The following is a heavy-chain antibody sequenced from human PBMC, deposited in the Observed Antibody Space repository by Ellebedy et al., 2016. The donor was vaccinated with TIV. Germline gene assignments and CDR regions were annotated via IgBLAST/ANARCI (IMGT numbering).Heavy chain of an antibody. D-gene: IGHD3-10*01. J-gene: IGHJ6*02. CDR1: GGTFSSYA. CDR2: IIPILGIA. V-gene: IGHV1-69*04. Sequence: ASVKVSXKASGGTFSSYAISWVRQAPGQGLEWMGRIIPILGIANYAQKFQGRVTITADKSTSTAYMELSSLRSEDTAVYYCAGKSGSYTYYYYGMDVWGQGTTVTVSS. CDR3: AGKSGSYTYYYYGMDV.